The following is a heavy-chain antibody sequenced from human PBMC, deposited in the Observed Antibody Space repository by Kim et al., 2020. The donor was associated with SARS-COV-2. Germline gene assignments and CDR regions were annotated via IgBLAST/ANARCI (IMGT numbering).Heavy chain of an antibody. V-gene: IGHV1-18*01. CDR3: APYYDSNSYRVQWV. CDR2: ISRNSDNT. Sequence: ASVKVSCKASGYSFSNYGLGWVRQAPGQGLEWMGWISRNSDNTKYAQNVQGRVTLTTDTSTNTDYMELSRLRSDATAVYYSAPYYDSNSYRVQWVWGQGT. D-gene: IGHD3-22*01. CDR1: GYSFSNYG. J-gene: IGHJ4*01.